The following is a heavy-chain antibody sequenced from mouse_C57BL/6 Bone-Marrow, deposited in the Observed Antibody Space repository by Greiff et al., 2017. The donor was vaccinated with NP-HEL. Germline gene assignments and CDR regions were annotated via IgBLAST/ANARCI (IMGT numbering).Heavy chain of an antibody. J-gene: IGHJ4*01. CDR2: IRNKANGYTT. CDR3: ARLINSCAMDY. V-gene: IGHV7-3*01. Sequence: EVHLVESGGGLVQPGGSLSLSCAASGFTFTDYYMSWVRQPPGKALEWLGFIRNKANGYTTEYSASVKGRFTISRDNSQSILYLQMNALRAEDSATYYCARLINSCAMDYWGQGTSVTVSS. CDR1: GFTFTDYY. D-gene: IGHD2-4*01.